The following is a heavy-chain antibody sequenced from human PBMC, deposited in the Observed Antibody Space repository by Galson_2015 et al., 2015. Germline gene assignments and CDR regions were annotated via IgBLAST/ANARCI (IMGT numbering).Heavy chain of an antibody. Sequence: SVKVSCKASGYTFTKYAMHWVRQAPGQRLEWMGWINAGDGNTKLSQRFQGRVTITRDTSARTVYMELSSLTSEDTAVYFCARDRYCLSTSCYGFYGMDVWGQGTTVIVSS. CDR2: INAGDGNT. CDR3: ARDRYCLSTSCYGFYGMDV. V-gene: IGHV1-3*01. CDR1: GYTFTKYA. D-gene: IGHD2-2*01. J-gene: IGHJ6*02.